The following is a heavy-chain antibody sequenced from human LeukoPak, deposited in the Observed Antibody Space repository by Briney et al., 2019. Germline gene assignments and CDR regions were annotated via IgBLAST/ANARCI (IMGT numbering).Heavy chain of an antibody. V-gene: IGHV4-39*01. CDR2: IYDSGST. CDR3: ARSDTAMVVDY. D-gene: IGHD5-18*01. Sequence: PSETLSLTCTVSGGSIRSSYYYWGWIRQPPGKGLEWIGSIYDSGSTYYNPSLKSRVTISVDTSKNQFSLKLNSVTAADTAVYYCARSDTAMVVDYWGQGTLVTVSS. CDR1: GGSIRSSYYY. J-gene: IGHJ4*02.